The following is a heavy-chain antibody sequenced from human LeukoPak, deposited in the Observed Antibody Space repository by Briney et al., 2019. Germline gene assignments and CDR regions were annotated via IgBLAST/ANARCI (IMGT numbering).Heavy chain of an antibody. V-gene: IGHV4-59*08. CDR1: GGSISTYY. D-gene: IGHD2-21*02. J-gene: IGHJ4*02. Sequence: PSETLSLTCTVSGGSISTYYWSWVRQPPGKGLEWIGYIYYTGDTRSNPSLKSRVTLLVDTSKNQFSLRLTSVTAADTAVYYCARHQRGFCDGGDCPYYFDHWGQGTPVTVSS. CDR2: IYYTGDT. CDR3: ARHQRGFCDGGDCPYYFDH.